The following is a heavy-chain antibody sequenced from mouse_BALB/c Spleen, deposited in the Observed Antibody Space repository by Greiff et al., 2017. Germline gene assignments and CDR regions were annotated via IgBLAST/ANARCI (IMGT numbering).Heavy chain of an antibody. V-gene: IGHV1-9*01. CDR1: GYTFSSYW. J-gene: IGHJ4*01. CDR2: ILPGSGST. D-gene: IGHD4-1*01. Sequence: VKLQESGAELMKPGASVKISCKATGYTFSSYWIEWVKQRPGHGLEWIGEILPGSGSTNYNEKFKGKATFTADTSSNTAYMQLSSLTSEDSAVYYCARQDWAYAMDYWGQGTSVTVSS. CDR3: ARQDWAYAMDY.